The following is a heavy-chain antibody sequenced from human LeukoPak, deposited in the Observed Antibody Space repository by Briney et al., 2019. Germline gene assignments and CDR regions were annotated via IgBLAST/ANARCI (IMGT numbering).Heavy chain of an antibody. Sequence: SETLSLTCIVSGGSISSYYWNWIRQSAGKGLEWIGRFYSSVSTDYNPPLKRRVTMSVDTSKNQFSLRLSSVTAADTAVYYCARMSLLRGFYFQYWGQGTLVTVSS. V-gene: IGHV4-4*07. J-gene: IGHJ4*02. CDR3: ARMSLLRGFYFQY. CDR1: GGSISSYY. CDR2: FYSSVST. D-gene: IGHD3-3*01.